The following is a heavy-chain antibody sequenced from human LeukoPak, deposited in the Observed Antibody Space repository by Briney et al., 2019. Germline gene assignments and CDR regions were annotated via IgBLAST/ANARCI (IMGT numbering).Heavy chain of an antibody. CDR2: ISWNSGSI. CDR1: GFTFDDYA. CDR3: AKGPRGWYEVYFDY. Sequence: TGGSLRLSCAASGFTFDDYAMHWVRQAPGKGLEWVSGISWNSGSIGYADSVKGRFTISRDNAKNSLYLQMNSLRAEDTALYYCAKGPRGWYEVYFDYWGREPWSPSPQ. V-gene: IGHV3-9*01. J-gene: IGHJ4*02. D-gene: IGHD6-19*01.